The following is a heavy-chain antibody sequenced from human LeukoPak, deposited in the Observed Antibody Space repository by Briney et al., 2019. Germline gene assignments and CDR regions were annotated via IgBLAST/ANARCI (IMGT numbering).Heavy chain of an antibody. CDR1: GFSFSNAW. CDR2: ISRTGST. D-gene: IGHD2-21*02. Sequence: PGGSLRLSCAASGFSFSNAWMSWVRQAPGMGLEWVSYISRTGSTYYAGSVKGRFTISRDNAKNSLYLQMNSLRDEDTAVYYCVRDVSSSGGDFYWGQGTLVTVSS. CDR3: VRDVSSSGGDFY. J-gene: IGHJ4*02. V-gene: IGHV3-48*02.